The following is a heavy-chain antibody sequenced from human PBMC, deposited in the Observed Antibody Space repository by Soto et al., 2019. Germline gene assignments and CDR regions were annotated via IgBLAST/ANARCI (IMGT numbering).Heavy chain of an antibody. D-gene: IGHD2-2*01. CDR1: GASIGSGGYC. CDR2: VSYTGNT. J-gene: IGHJ4*02. CDR3: ARGTLV. V-gene: IGHV4-31*03. Sequence: QVQLKESGPGLMPPSQTVSLTCTVSGASIGSGGYCWSWIRQHPGRGLEWIGFVSYTGNTQYNPSLKSRVNISADTSTKQFSLKLSSVTAADTAVYYCARGTLVWGQGTLVTVSS.